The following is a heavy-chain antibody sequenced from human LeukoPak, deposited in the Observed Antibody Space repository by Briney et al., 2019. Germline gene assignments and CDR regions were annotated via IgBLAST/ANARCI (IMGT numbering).Heavy chain of an antibody. J-gene: IGHJ1*01. CDR3: PRSIWFGEPH. V-gene: IGHV4-61*02. CDR2: IYTSGSI. D-gene: IGHD3-10*01. Sequence: TLSLPCTVAGGSISSGSYYWSCILQPAGKGLEWILLIYTSGSINSNPSPKSRVPISIDQLKNQFTQKLTALIAALTVTLYCPRSIWFGEPHWGQGTLVNVSS. CDR1: GGSISSGSYY.